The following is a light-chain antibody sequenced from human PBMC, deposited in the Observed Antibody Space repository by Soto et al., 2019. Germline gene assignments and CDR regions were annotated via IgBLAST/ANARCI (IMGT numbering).Light chain of an antibody. CDR2: AAS. CDR3: QQLNSYPPST. V-gene: IGKV1-9*01. CDR1: QGISSY. Sequence: DIQLTQSPSFLSASVGDRVTITCRASQGISSYLAWDQQKPGKAPKLLIYAASTLQSGVPSRFSGSGSGTEFTLTISSLQPEDFATYYCQQLNSYPPSTFGQGTRLEIK. J-gene: IGKJ5*01.